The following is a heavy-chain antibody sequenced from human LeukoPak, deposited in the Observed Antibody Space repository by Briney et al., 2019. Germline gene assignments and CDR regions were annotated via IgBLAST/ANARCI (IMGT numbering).Heavy chain of an antibody. V-gene: IGHV1-2*06. CDR1: GYTFTGYY. CDR3: ARALNYGDYVTDC. J-gene: IGHJ4*02. Sequence: ASVKVSCKASGYTFTGYYMHWVRQAPGQGLEWMGRINPNSGGTNYAQKFQGRVTMTRDTSISTAYMELSRLRSDDTAVYYCARALNYGDYVTDCWGQGTLVTVSS. D-gene: IGHD4-17*01. CDR2: INPNSGGT.